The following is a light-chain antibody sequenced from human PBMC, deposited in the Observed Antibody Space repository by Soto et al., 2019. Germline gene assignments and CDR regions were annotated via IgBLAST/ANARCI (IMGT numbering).Light chain of an antibody. J-gene: IGKJ1*01. CDR2: GAS. CDR1: QSVSSNY. Sequence: EIVLTQSPGTLSLSPGERATLSCRASQSVSSNYLAWYQQKPGQAPRPLIYGASSRATGIPDRSSGSGAGTDFTLTISRLEPEDFAVYYCQQYGSSPWTFGQGTKVEIK. V-gene: IGKV3-20*01. CDR3: QQYGSSPWT.